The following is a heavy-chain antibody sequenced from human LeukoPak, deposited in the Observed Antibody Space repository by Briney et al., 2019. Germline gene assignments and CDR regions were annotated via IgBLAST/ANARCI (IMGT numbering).Heavy chain of an antibody. D-gene: IGHD4-17*01. CDR2: ISGSGGST. J-gene: IGHJ4*02. CDR3: ARARDYGDYAGPDY. V-gene: IGHV3-23*01. Sequence: GGSLRLSCAASGFTFSSYAMSWVRQAPGKGLEWVSAISGSGGSTYYADSVKGRFTISRDNSKNTLYLQMNSLRAEDTAVYYCARARDYGDYAGPDYWGQGTLVTVSS. CDR1: GFTFSSYA.